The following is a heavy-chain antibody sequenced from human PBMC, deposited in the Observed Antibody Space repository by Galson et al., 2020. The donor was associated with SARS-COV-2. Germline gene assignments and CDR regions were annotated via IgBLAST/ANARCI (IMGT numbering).Heavy chain of an antibody. J-gene: IGHJ2*01. CDR3: ARRGDYYETSGSYWYFDL. D-gene: IGHD3-22*01. Sequence: ASETLSLTCTVSVGSVTSDGYYWSWIRQHPGKGQEWIGDIYYSGSTYYNPSLKSRVSMSLDTSRNQFSLKLTSVTAADTAIYYCARRGDYYETSGSYWYFDLWGRGTLVTVSS. CDR1: VGSVTSDGYY. V-gene: IGHV4-31*03. CDR2: IYYSGST.